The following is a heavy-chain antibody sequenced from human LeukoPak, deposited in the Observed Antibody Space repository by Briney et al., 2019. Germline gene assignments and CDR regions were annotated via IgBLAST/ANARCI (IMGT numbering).Heavy chain of an antibody. J-gene: IGHJ4*02. CDR1: GFIFSDFY. CDR2: ISNTDDTV. CDR3: ARVVTGEAGANHFFDY. D-gene: IGHD4/OR15-4a*01. Sequence: GGSLRLSCAASGFIFSDFYMSWIRQAPGKGLEWVSHISNTDDTVHYADSVKGRFTISRDNAKNSLFLQMDSLRGEDTAVYYCARVVTGEAGANHFFDYWGQGALVTVSS. V-gene: IGHV3-11*04.